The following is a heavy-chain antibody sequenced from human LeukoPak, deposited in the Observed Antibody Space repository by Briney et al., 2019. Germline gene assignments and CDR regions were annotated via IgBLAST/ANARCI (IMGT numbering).Heavy chain of an antibody. V-gene: IGHV3-53*01. CDR2: IYSGGST. Sequence: GGSLRLSCAASGFTVSSNYMSWVRQAPGKGLEWVSVIYSGGSTYYADSVKGRFTISRDNAKNKLYLQMNSLRAEDTAVYYCARALWQQLAVFDYWGQGTLVTVSS. CDR3: ARALWQQLAVFDY. D-gene: IGHD6-13*01. CDR1: GFTVSSNY. J-gene: IGHJ4*02.